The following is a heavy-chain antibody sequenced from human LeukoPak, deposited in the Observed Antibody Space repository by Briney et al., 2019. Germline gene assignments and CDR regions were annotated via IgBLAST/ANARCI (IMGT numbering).Heavy chain of an antibody. Sequence: ASVKVSCKASGYTFIGHYVYWVRQAPGQGLEWMGWINPNSGDTNYAQKFQGRVTMTRDTSISTAYMDLNRLTSDDTAVYYCARRLTTSQDLDYWGQGTLVTVSS. CDR2: INPNSGDT. CDR1: GYTFIGHY. J-gene: IGHJ4*02. CDR3: ARRLTTSQDLDY. V-gene: IGHV1-2*02. D-gene: IGHD2-2*01.